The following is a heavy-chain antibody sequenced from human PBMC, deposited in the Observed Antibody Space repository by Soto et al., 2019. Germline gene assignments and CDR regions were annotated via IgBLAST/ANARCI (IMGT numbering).Heavy chain of an antibody. CDR1: GFTFSTYL. Sequence: GGSLRLSCAASGFTFSTYLMHWVRQVPGKGLVWVSRINTDGSSTSYADSVKGRFTISRDNAKNVLSLQMNSLRVEDTGVYFCARRVGYSYGIMDVWGQGTTVTVSS. D-gene: IGHD5-18*01. V-gene: IGHV3-74*01. CDR2: INTDGSST. J-gene: IGHJ6*02. CDR3: ARRVGYSYGIMDV.